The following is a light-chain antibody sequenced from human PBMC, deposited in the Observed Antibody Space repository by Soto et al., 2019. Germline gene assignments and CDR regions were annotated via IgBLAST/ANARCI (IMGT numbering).Light chain of an antibody. CDR1: QAVRSDF. Sequence: EIVLTQSPGTLSMSPGERATLSCRASQAVRSDFLAWYQHKPGQAPRLVIYGASTRATSIPDRFSGSGSGTDFTLTISRLEPEDFAVYYCQQGGGSLWTFGQGTKVEIK. J-gene: IGKJ1*01. V-gene: IGKV3-20*01. CDR3: QQGGGSLWT. CDR2: GAS.